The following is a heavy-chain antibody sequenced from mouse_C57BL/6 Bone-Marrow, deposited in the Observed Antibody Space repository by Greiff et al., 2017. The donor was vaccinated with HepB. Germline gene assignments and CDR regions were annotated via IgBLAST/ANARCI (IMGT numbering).Heavy chain of an antibody. J-gene: IGHJ4*01. CDR1: GYAFTNYL. Sequence: QVQLQQSGAELVRPGTSVKVSCKASGYAFTNYLIEWVKQRPGQGLEWIGVINPGSGGTNYNEKFKGKATLTADKSSSTAYMQLSSLTSEDSAVYFCARGDSNYCYYAMDYWGQGTSVTVSS. CDR3: ARGDSNYCYYAMDY. CDR2: INPGSGGT. V-gene: IGHV1-54*01. D-gene: IGHD2-5*01.